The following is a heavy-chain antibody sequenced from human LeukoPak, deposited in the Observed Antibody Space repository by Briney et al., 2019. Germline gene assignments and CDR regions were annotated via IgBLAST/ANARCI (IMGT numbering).Heavy chain of an antibody. CDR1: EFTFSSYS. J-gene: IGHJ4*02. CDR2: ISSSGSTI. CDR3: ARYDFLYYFDY. D-gene: IGHD3-3*01. Sequence: GGSLRLSCAASEFTFSSYSMNWVRQAPGKGLEWVSYISSSGSTIYYADSVKGRFTISRDNAKNSLYLQMNSLRAEDTAVYYCARYDFLYYFDYWGQGTLVTVSS. V-gene: IGHV3-48*04.